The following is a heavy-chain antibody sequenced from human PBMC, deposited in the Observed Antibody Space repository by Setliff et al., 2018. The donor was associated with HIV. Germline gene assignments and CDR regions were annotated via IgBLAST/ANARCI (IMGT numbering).Heavy chain of an antibody. V-gene: IGHV4-59*11. D-gene: IGHD6-13*01. Sequence: SETLSLTCTVSGGSTSSHYWSWVRQTPGKGLEWIGSISYSGSTNHNPSLKSRVTISIDTSKNQFSLKLTSVTSADTAVYFCARGLSSPFATGLWGQGTLVTVSS. CDR2: ISYSGST. CDR1: GGSTSSHY. CDR3: ARGLSSPFATGL. J-gene: IGHJ4*02.